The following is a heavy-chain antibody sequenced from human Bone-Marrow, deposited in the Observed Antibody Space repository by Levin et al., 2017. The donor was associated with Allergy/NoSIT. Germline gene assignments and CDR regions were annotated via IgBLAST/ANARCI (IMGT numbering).Heavy chain of an antibody. V-gene: IGHV4-38-2*02. D-gene: IGHD3-10*01. Sequence: SETLSLTCSVSGSSISSGYFWGWIRQPPGTGLPWIGSIYHSGTTFYNPSLKSRVIISVDTSKNQFSLKLNSVTAADTAVYYCARPTNYYGSKWYFDTWGQGALVTVSS. CDR2: IYHSGTT. J-gene: IGHJ4*02. CDR1: GSSISSGYF. CDR3: ARPTNYYGSKWYFDT.